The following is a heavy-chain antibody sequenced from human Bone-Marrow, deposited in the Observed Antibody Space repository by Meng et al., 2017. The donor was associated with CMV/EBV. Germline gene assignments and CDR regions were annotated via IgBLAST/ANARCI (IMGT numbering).Heavy chain of an antibody. D-gene: IGHD4-11*01. J-gene: IGHJ6*02. CDR3: ATSTVDYYYYGMDV. CDR2: ISSSSYI. CDR1: GFTFSSYS. Sequence: GGSLRLSCAASGFTFSSYSMNWVRQAPGKGLEWVSSISSSSYIYYADSVKGRFTISRDNAKNSLYLQMNSLRAEDTAVYYCATSTVDYYYYGMDVWGQGTTVTVSS. V-gene: IGHV3-21*01.